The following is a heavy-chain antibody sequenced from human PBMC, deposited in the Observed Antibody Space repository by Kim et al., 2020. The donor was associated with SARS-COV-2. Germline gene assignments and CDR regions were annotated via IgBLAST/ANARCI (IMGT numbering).Heavy chain of an antibody. CDR1: GFKFDDFG. V-gene: IGHV3-43*02. Sequence: GGSLRLSCETSGFKFDDFGMHWIRQGPGKGLEWIAFASTHTSNYADSVKGRFTISRDDSAKSLYLQMNSVRIEDTAVYYCTKGYYEAYFQHWGQGTLVTVSS. CDR2: ASTHTS. J-gene: IGHJ4*02. D-gene: IGHD3-3*01. CDR3: TKGYYEAYFQH.